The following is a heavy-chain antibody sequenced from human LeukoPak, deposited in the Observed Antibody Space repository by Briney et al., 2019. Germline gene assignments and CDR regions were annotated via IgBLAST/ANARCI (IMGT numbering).Heavy chain of an antibody. V-gene: IGHV3-30*04. D-gene: IGHD6-13*01. CDR3: ARALGSSWDSSLDS. CDR2: ISCDGSVE. CDR1: GFTFSNYA. Sequence: GRSLRLSCAASGFTFSNYAMHWVRQAPGKGLEWVALISCDGSVEKNAASVKGRFTISRDNSKNTLYLQMNSLRTDDTAVYYCARALGSSWDSSLDSWGQGTLVPVSS. J-gene: IGHJ4*02.